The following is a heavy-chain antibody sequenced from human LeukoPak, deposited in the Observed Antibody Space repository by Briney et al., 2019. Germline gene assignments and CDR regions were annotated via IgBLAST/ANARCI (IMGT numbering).Heavy chain of an antibody. V-gene: IGHV4-31*03. J-gene: IGHJ6*03. CDR2: IYYSGST. Sequence: SQTLSLTCTVSGGSISSGGYYWSWIRQHPGKGLEWIGYIYYSGSTYYNPSLKSRVTISVDTSKNQFSLKLSSVTAADTAAYYCARDEGAAARPLPLGPMDVWGKGTTVTVSS. CDR3: ARDEGAAARPLPLGPMDV. CDR1: GGSISSGGYY. D-gene: IGHD6-13*01.